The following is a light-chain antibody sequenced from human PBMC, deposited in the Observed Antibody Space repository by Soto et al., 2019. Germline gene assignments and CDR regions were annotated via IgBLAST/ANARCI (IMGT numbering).Light chain of an antibody. CDR3: QSYDSTNPVV. J-gene: IGLJ2*01. CDR2: EDD. CDR1: SGSIASNY. V-gene: IGLV6-57*03. Sequence: NFMLTQPHSVSESPGKTVIISCTRSSGSIASNYVQWFQQRPGSAPTTVIYEDDQRPSGVPDRFSGSIDSSSNSASLTISGLKTEDEADYYCQSYDSTNPVVFGGGTKLTVL.